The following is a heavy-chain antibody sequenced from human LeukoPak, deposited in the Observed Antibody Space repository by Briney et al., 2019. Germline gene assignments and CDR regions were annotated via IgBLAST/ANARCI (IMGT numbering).Heavy chain of an antibody. CDR2: INHSGST. CDR3: ASQRDYYGSGPLDY. J-gene: IGHJ4*02. V-gene: IGHV4-34*01. D-gene: IGHD3-10*01. CDR1: GGSFSGYY. Sequence: SETLSLTCAVYGGSFSGYYWSWIRQPPGKGLEWIGEINHSGSTNYNPSLKSRVTISVDTSKNQFSLKLSSVTAADTAVYYCASQRDYYGSGPLDYWGQGTLVTVSS.